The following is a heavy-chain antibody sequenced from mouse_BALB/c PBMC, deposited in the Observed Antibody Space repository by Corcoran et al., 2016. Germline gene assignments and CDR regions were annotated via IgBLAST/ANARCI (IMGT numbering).Heavy chain of an antibody. CDR2: INPYNGGT. Sequence: EVLLQQSGPELVKPGASVKIKCQASGYTFTDYNMDWVKQSHGKSLEWIGDINPYNGGTSYNQKFKGKATLTVDKSSSTAYMELLSLTSEDSAVYYCDYYGNARDYGGQGTSVTVSS. V-gene: IGHV1-18*01. CDR3: DYYGNARDY. D-gene: IGHD2-1*01. J-gene: IGHJ4*01. CDR1: GYTFTDYN.